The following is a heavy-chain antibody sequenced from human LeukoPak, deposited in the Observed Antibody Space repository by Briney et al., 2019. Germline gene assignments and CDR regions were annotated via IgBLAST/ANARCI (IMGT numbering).Heavy chain of an antibody. V-gene: IGHV3-33*06. CDR1: GFTFSSYG. CDR3: AKQRWELLRSARFDP. CDR2: IWYDGSNK. Sequence: GRSLRLSCAASGFTFSSYGMHWVRQAPGKGLEWVAVIWYDGSNKYYADSVKGRFTISRDNSKNTLYLQMNSLRAEDTAVYYCAKQRWELLRSARFDPWGQGTLVTVSS. J-gene: IGHJ5*02. D-gene: IGHD1-26*01.